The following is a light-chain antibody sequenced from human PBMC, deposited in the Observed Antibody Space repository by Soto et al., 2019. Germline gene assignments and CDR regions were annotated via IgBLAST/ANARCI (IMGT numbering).Light chain of an antibody. V-gene: IGLV1-44*01. J-gene: IGLJ2*01. Sequence: QLVLTQPPSASGTPGQRVTISCSGSSSNIGSNTVNWYQQLPGTAPKLLIYSNNQRPSGVPDRFSGSKSGTSASLAISGLQSEDEADYYCAAWDDSPPGVVFGGGTKLTVL. CDR2: SNN. CDR3: AAWDDSPPGVV. CDR1: SSNIGSNT.